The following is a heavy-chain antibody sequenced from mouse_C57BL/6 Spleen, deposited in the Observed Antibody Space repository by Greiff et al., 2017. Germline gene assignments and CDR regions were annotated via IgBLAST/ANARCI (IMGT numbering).Heavy chain of an antibody. CDR2: INPNNGGT. CDR3: AIYYGYDGYFDY. CDR1: GYTFTDYY. Sequence: EVKLQQSGPELVKPGASVKISCKASGYTFTDYYMNWVKQSHGKSLEWIGDINPNNGGTSYNQKFKGKATLTVDKSSSTAYMELRSLTSEDSAVYYCAIYYGYDGYFDYWGQGTTLTVSS. J-gene: IGHJ2*01. V-gene: IGHV1-26*01. D-gene: IGHD2-2*01.